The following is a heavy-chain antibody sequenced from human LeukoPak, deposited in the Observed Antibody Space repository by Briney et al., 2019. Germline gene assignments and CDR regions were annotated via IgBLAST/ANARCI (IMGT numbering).Heavy chain of an antibody. J-gene: IGHJ4*02. CDR2: INYSGST. CDR3: ARARLSIVRGITNFDY. Sequence: SQTLSLTCTVSGGSISSSSYYWGWIRQPPGKGLEWIGSINYSGSTFYNPSLKSRVTISVDTSKNQFSLILSSVTAADTAVYFCARARLSIVRGITNFDYWGQGTVVTVSS. CDR1: GGSISSSSYY. D-gene: IGHD3-10*01. V-gene: IGHV4-39*01.